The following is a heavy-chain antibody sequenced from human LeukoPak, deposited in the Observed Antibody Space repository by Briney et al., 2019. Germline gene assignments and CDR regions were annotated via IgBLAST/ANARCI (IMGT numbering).Heavy chain of an antibody. CDR1: GLNFDDSA. CDR3: AKESGKFDY. Sequence: AGSLRLSYVASGLNFDDSAMHWVRQAPGKGLEWVSLISADGGSTFSADSVKGRFSISRDNSKNSLYLQMNSLRSEDTAMYYCAKESGKFDYWGQGTLVAVSS. V-gene: IGHV3-43*02. CDR2: ISADGGST. J-gene: IGHJ4*02.